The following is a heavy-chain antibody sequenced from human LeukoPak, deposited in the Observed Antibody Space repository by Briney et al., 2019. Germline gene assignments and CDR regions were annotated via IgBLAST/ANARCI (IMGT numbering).Heavy chain of an antibody. V-gene: IGHV4-59*01. Sequence: SETLSLTCTVSGGSISSYYWSWIRQPPGKGLEWIGYIYYSGSTKYNPSLKSRVTISVDTSKNQFSLKLSSVTAADTAVYYCARVPPGTSHFDYWGQGALVTVSS. CDR3: ARVPPGTSHFDY. D-gene: IGHD1-7*01. CDR2: IYYSGST. CDR1: GGSISSYY. J-gene: IGHJ4*02.